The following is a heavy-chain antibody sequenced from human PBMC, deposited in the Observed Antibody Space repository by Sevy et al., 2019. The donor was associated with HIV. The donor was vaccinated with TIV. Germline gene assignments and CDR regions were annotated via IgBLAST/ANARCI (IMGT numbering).Heavy chain of an antibody. V-gene: IGHV5-51*01. Sequence: GESLKISCKGSAYTFTTHWIGWVRQMPGKGLEWMGIMSPGDSDPRYSPSFQGQVTMSVDKSVSTAYLQWHSLETSDTAIYYGARLDSYSIGWSPRYYFDYWGQGTLVTVSS. J-gene: IGHJ4*02. CDR2: MSPGDSDP. CDR1: AYTFTTHW. D-gene: IGHD6-19*01. CDR3: ARLDSYSIGWSPRYYFDY.